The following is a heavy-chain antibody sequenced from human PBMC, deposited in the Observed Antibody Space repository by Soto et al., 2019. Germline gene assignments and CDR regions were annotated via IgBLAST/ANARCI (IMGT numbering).Heavy chain of an antibody. CDR2: IYYSGST. CDR1: GGSISSGAYY. J-gene: IGHJ4*02. V-gene: IGHV4-31*03. D-gene: IGHD5-18*01. CDR3: ARDLGGYGAFDY. Sequence: SETLSLTCTVSGGSISSGAYYWSWIRQHPGKGLEWIGCIYYSGSTYYNPSLKSRLTISVDTSKDQFSLKLSSVTAADTAVYYCARDLGGYGAFDYWGQGTLVTVSS.